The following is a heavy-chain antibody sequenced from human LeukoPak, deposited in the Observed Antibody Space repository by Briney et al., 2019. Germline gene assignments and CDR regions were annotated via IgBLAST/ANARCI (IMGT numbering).Heavy chain of an antibody. CDR3: ARVWGEAFDP. CDR2: IYYSGST. V-gene: IGHV4-39*01. Sequence: PSETLSLTCTVSGCSISSSSYYWGWIRQPPGKGLEWIGSIYYSGSTYYNPSLKSRVTISVDTSKNQFSLKLSSVTAADTAVYYCARVWGEAFDPWGQGTLVIVSS. CDR1: GCSISSSSYY. J-gene: IGHJ5*02. D-gene: IGHD3-16*01.